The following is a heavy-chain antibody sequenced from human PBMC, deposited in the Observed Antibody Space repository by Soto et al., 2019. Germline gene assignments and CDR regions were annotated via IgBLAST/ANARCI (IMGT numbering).Heavy chain of an antibody. V-gene: IGHV3-30*18. CDR2: ISDDGVKK. Sequence: VQLVESGGGVVQPGMSLRLSCAASGFTFSTYGMHWVRQAPGKGLEWVALISDDGVKKYYADSVKGRFTISRDNSKNTLFLQMSSLRDEDTAVYYCTKDREQQLVRGWFDPWGQGTLVIVSS. D-gene: IGHD6-13*01. CDR1: GFTFSTYG. J-gene: IGHJ5*02. CDR3: TKDREQQLVRGWFDP.